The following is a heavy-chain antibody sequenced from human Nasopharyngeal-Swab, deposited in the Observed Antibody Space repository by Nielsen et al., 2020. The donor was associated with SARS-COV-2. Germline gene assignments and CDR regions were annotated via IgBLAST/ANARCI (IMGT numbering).Heavy chain of an antibody. Sequence: WIRQPPGKGLEWIGEINHSGSTYYNPSLKSRVTISVDTSKNKFSLKLSSVTAADTAVYYCASHDYGDYGVVDYWGQGTLVTVSS. CDR2: INHSGST. V-gene: IGHV4-34*01. CDR3: ASHDYGDYGVVDY. J-gene: IGHJ4*02. D-gene: IGHD4-17*01.